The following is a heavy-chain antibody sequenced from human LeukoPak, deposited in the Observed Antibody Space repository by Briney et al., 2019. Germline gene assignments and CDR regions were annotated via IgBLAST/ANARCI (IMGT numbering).Heavy chain of an antibody. CDR1: GFTFSSYS. CDR3: AKGPRTVRFGDRHKGIFDY. D-gene: IGHD3-10*01. CDR2: ISSSSSYI. Sequence: GGSLRLSCAASGFTFSSYSMNWVRQAPGKGLEWVSSISSSSSYIYYADSVKGRFTISRDNSKNTLYLQMNSLRAEDTAVYYCAKGPRTVRFGDRHKGIFDYWGQGTLVTVSS. J-gene: IGHJ4*02. V-gene: IGHV3-21*04.